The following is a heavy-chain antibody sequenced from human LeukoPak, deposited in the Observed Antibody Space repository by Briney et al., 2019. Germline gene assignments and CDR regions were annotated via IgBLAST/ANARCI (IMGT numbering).Heavy chain of an antibody. CDR2: INPSGGST. J-gene: IGHJ4*02. Sequence: ASVKVSCKASGYTFTSYYMHWVRQAPGQGLEWMGIINPSGGSTSYAQKFQGRLTMTRDTSTSTVFMELSSPRSEDTAVYYCASDVDILTGQDYWGQGTLVTVSS. CDR3: ASDVDILTGQDY. V-gene: IGHV1-46*01. CDR1: GYTFTSYY. D-gene: IGHD3-9*01.